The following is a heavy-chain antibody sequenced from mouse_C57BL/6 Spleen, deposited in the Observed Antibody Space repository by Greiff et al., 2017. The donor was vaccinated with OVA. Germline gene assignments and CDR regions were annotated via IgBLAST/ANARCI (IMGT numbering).Heavy chain of an antibody. Sequence: QVQLQQPGAELVMPGASVKLSCKASGYTFTSYWMHWVKQRPGQGLAWIGEIDPSDSYTNYNQKFKGKSTLTVDKSSSTAYMQLSSLTSEDSAVYYCARSPYGSSYDAMDYWGQGTSVTVSS. CDR1: GYTFTSYW. J-gene: IGHJ4*01. CDR3: ARSPYGSSYDAMDY. V-gene: IGHV1-69*01. CDR2: IDPSDSYT. D-gene: IGHD1-1*01.